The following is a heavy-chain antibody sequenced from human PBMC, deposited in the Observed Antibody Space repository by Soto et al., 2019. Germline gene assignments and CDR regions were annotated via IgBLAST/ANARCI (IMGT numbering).Heavy chain of an antibody. J-gene: IGHJ5*02. V-gene: IGHV4-30-4*01. CDR3: ARLNIAGAGGWFDP. Sequence: QVQLQESGPGLVKPSQTLSLTCTVSGGSISSGDYYWTWIRQPPGKGLEWIGYISYSGSTYYNPSLKRRITIDVDPSKNQYPLKLTSMTAADTAVYYCARLNIAGAGGWFDPWGQGTLVTVSS. D-gene: IGHD6-19*01. CDR2: ISYSGST. CDR1: GGSISSGDYY.